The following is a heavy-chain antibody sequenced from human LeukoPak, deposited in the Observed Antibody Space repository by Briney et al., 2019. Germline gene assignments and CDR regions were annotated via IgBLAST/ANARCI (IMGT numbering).Heavy chain of an antibody. Sequence: SGPVLAKPTETLTLTCTVSGFSLSDARMGVSWIRQPPGKALEWLAHIFSNAEKSYTSSLMSRLTICKAPSKRQVVITMTHMAPVDTATYYCGRIQTVGTTTIWFAPWGQGTLATVSS. CDR1: GFSLSDARMG. D-gene: IGHD1-26*01. CDR3: GRIQTVGTTTIWFAP. CDR2: IFSNAEK. V-gene: IGHV2-26*01. J-gene: IGHJ5*02.